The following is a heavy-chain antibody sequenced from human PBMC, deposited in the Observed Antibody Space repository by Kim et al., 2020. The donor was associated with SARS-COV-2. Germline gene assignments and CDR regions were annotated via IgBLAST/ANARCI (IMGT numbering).Heavy chain of an antibody. J-gene: IGHJ4*02. Sequence: SETLSLTCAVYGGSFSGYYWSWIRQPPGKGLEWIGEINHSGSTNYNPSLKSRVTISVDTSKNQFSLKLSSVTAADTAVYYCARIIGYFDYWGQGTLVTVSS. CDR3: ARIIGYFDY. CDR1: GGSFSGYY. CDR2: INHSGST. V-gene: IGHV4-34*01.